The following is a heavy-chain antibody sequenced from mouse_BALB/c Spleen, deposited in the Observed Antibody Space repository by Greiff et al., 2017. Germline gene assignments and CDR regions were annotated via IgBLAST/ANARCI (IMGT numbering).Heavy chain of an antibody. Sequence: EVQLQQSGAELVKPGASVKLSCTASGFNIKDTYMHWVKQRPEQGLEWIGRIDPANGNTKYDPKFQGKATITADTSSNTAYLQLSSLTSEDTAVYYCARGHYYGYIYYAMDYWGQGTSVTVSS. CDR3: ARGHYYGYIYYAMDY. CDR1: GFNIKDTY. J-gene: IGHJ4*01. D-gene: IGHD1-2*01. CDR2: IDPANGNT. V-gene: IGHV14-3*02.